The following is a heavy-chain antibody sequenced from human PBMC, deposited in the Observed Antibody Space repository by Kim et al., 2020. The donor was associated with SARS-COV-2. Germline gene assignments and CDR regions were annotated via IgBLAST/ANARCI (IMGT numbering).Heavy chain of an antibody. Sequence: SVKVSCKASGGTFSSYAISWVRQAPGQGLEWMGGIIPIFGTANYAQKFQGRVTITADESTSTAYMELSSLRSEDTAVYYCARGKCSGGSCYSTPYFDYWGQGTLVTVSS. D-gene: IGHD2-15*01. CDR1: GGTFSSYA. CDR2: IIPIFGTA. CDR3: ARGKCSGGSCYSTPYFDY. V-gene: IGHV1-69*13. J-gene: IGHJ4*02.